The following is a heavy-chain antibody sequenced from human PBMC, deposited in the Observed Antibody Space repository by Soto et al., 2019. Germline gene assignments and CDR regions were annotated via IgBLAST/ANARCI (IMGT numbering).Heavy chain of an antibody. Sequence: GGSLRLSCAASGFTFSSYAMSWVRQAPGKGLEWVSAISGSGGSTYYADSVKGRFTISRDNSKNTLYLQMNSLRAEDTAVYYCEKELATLQYPPRDMDYWGQGTMVTVSS. CDR1: GFTFSSYA. CDR2: ISGSGGST. D-gene: IGHD1-1*01. V-gene: IGHV3-23*01. J-gene: IGHJ4*02. CDR3: EKELATLQYPPRDMDY.